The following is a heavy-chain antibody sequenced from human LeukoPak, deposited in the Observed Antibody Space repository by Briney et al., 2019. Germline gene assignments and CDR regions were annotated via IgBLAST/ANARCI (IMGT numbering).Heavy chain of an antibody. V-gene: IGHV3-74*01. J-gene: IGHJ4*02. Sequence: PGGSLRLSCAASGFTFSSYWMHWVRQAPGKGLVWVSRINSDGSSTSYADSVKGRFTISRDNAKNTLYLQMNSLRAEDTAVYYCARGIIAAADTTPYFDYWGQGTLVTVSS. D-gene: IGHD6-13*01. CDR1: GFTFSSYW. CDR3: ARGIIAAADTTPYFDY. CDR2: INSDGSST.